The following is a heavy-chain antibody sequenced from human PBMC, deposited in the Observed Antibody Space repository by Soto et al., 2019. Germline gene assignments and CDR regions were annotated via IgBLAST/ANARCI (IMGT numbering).Heavy chain of an antibody. CDR1: GGSISGNY. CDR2: IFYSGRA. CDR3: ARDRSPYGDYESY. Sequence: PSETLSLTCTVSGGSISGNYWNWIRQPPGKGLEWMGYIFYSGRANYNPSLKSRVTISIDTSKRQFSLKLNSVTAADTAVYYCARDRSPYGDYESYWGQGILVTVSS. D-gene: IGHD4-17*01. J-gene: IGHJ4*02. V-gene: IGHV4-59*01.